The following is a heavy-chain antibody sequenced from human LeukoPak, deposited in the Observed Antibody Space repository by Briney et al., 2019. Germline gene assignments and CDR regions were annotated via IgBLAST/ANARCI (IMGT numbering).Heavy chain of an antibody. CDR1: AFTLSSYW. J-gene: IGHJ4*02. Sequence: GGSLGLSCAASAFTLSSYWMHWVRQAPGKGLIWVSRINSDGSITNYADSVKGRFTISRDNAKNTLYLQMNSLRAEDTAVYYCGRGSSVAGNLIDSWGQGTLVTVSS. D-gene: IGHD6-19*01. CDR2: INSDGSIT. V-gene: IGHV3-74*01. CDR3: GRGSSVAGNLIDS.